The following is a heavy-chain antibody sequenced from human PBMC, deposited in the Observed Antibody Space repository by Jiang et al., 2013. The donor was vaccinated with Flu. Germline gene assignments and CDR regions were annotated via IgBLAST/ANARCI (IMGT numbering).Heavy chain of an antibody. CDR3: ARDSSGSYDDWFDP. J-gene: IGHJ5*02. CDR2: IYYSGST. CDR1: GGSISSYY. Sequence: VKPSETLSLTCTVSGGSISSYYWSWIRQPPGKGLEWIGYIYYSGSTNYNPSLKSRVTISVDTSKNQFSLKLSSVTAADTAVYYCARDSSGSYDDWFDPWGQGTLVTVSS. V-gene: IGHV4-59*12. D-gene: IGHD1-26*01.